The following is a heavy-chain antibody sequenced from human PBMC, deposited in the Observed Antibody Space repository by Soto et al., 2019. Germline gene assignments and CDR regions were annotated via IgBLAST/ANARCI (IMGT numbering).Heavy chain of an antibody. Sequence: SETLSLTCAVYGGSSSAYYWSWIRQPPGKGLEWIGQISHSGATDYNPSHKSRVSISGDTSKNQFSLILTSVTAADTAVYYCARQKNAWFYGMDVWGQGTTVTVSS. J-gene: IGHJ6*02. V-gene: IGHV4-34*01. D-gene: IGHD3-16*01. CDR3: ARQKNAWFYGMDV. CDR2: ISHSGAT. CDR1: GGSSSAYY.